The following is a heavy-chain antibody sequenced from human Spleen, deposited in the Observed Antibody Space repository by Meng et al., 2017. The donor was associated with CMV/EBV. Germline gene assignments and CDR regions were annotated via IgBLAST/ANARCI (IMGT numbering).Heavy chain of an antibody. CDR3: ARGSVGLYYYYGMDV. Sequence: GGSLRLSCAASGFIVRNNYMNWVRQAPGKGLEWVSSSSGSGSSAYYAASVKGRFTISRDNPKNMLTLEMNSLRAEDTAIYYCARGSVGLYYYYGMDVWGQGTTVTVSS. CDR2: SSGSGSSA. V-gene: IGHV3-23*01. J-gene: IGHJ6*02. D-gene: IGHD2-15*01. CDR1: GFIVRNNY.